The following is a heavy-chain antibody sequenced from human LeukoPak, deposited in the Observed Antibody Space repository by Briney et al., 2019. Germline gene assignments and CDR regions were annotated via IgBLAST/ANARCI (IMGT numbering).Heavy chain of an antibody. CDR1: GYTFTSYG. Sequence: ASVKVSCKASGYTFTSYGISWVRQAPGQGLEWMGWINAGNGNTKYSQKFQGRVTITRDTSASTAYMELSSLRSEDTAVYYCARGTALPFDYWGQGTLVTVSS. CDR3: ARGTALPFDY. D-gene: IGHD2-8*02. V-gene: IGHV1-18*01. CDR2: INAGNGNT. J-gene: IGHJ4*02.